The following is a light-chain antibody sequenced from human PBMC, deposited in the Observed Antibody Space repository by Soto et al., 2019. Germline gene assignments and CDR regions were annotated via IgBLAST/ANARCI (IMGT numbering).Light chain of an antibody. CDR1: QGISNY. V-gene: IGKV1-27*01. Sequence: DIQMTLSPSSLSASVGDRVTLTCRASQGISNYLAWYQQKPGKVPKLLIYAASTLQSGVPSRFSGSGSGTDFTLTISSLQPEEVATYYCQQYNSAPRTFGQGTKVDIK. J-gene: IGKJ1*01. CDR2: AAS. CDR3: QQYNSAPRT.